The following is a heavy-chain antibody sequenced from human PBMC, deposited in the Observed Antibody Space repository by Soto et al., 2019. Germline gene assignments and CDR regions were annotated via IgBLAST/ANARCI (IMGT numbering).Heavy chain of an antibody. V-gene: IGHV3-23*01. J-gene: IGHJ4*02. CDR3: AKGLRPGALNSYAPSFDY. D-gene: IGHD5-18*01. CDR1: GFTFSSYA. CDR2: ISGSGGST. Sequence: GGSLRLSCAASGFTFSSYAMSWVRQAPGKGLEWVSAISGSGGSTYYADSVKGRFTISRDNSKNTLYLQMNSLRAEDTAVYYCAKGLRPGALNSYAPSFDYWGQGTLVTVSS.